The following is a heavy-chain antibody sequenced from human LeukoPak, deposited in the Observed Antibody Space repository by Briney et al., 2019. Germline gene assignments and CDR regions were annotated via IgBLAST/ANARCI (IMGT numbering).Heavy chain of an antibody. Sequence: ASVKVSCKASGYTFTSYAMHWVRQAPGQRLEWMGWINAGNGNTKYSQKFQGRVTITRDTSASTAYMELSSLRPEDTAVYYCAREDPPVLLWFGELRSAFDPWGQGTLVTVSS. J-gene: IGHJ5*02. CDR2: INAGNGNT. D-gene: IGHD3-10*01. CDR3: AREDPPVLLWFGELRSAFDP. V-gene: IGHV1-3*01. CDR1: GYTFTSYA.